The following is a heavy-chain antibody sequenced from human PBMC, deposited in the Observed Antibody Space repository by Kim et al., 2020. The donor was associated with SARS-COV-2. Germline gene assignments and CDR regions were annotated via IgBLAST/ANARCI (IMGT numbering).Heavy chain of an antibody. J-gene: IGHJ1*01. Sequence: ASVKVSCKASGYTFTGYYMHWVRQAPGQGLEWMGRINPNSGGTNYAQKFQCRVTMTRDTSISTAYMELSRLRSDDTAVYYCAREARIAAAKREKYFQHWGQGTLVTVSS. CDR3: AREARIAAAKREKYFQH. CDR1: GYTFTGYY. D-gene: IGHD6-13*01. V-gene: IGHV1-2*06. CDR2: INPNSGGT.